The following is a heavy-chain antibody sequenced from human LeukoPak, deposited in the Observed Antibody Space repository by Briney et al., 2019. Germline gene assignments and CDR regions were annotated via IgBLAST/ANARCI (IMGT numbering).Heavy chain of an antibody. CDR1: GFTFSSYG. V-gene: IGHV3-30*02. Sequence: PGGSLRLSCAASGFTFSSYGMHWVRQAPGKGLEWVAFIRYDGSNKYYADSVKGRFTISRDNSKNTLYLQMNSLRAEDTAVYYCAKDPSSYYSLRLNYWGQGTLVTVSS. J-gene: IGHJ4*02. CDR3: AKDPSSYYSLRLNY. D-gene: IGHD3-22*01. CDR2: IRYDGSNK.